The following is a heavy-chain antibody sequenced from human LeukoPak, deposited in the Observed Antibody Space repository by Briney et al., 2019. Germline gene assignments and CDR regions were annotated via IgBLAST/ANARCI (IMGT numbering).Heavy chain of an antibody. D-gene: IGHD5-24*01. CDR1: GFTFSSYW. V-gene: IGHV3-7*01. CDR3: ARGRGRDGYILFDY. CDR2: IKQDGSEK. Sequence: GGSLRLSCAASGFTFSSYWMSWVRQAPGKGLEWVANIKQDGSEKYYVDSVKGRFTISRDNAKNSLYLQMNSLRAEDTAVYYCARGRGRDGYILFDYWGQGTLVTVSS. J-gene: IGHJ4*02.